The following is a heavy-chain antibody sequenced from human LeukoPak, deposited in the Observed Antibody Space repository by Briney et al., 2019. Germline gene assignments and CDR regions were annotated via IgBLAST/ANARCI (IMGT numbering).Heavy chain of an antibody. CDR3: SRDGLSVVSSFRFGAFDI. CDR2: IRSKPYGGTA. J-gene: IGHJ3*02. V-gene: IGHV3-49*04. CDR1: GFNFGDYG. Sequence: GGSLRLSCTGSGFNFGDYGISWARQAPGKGLEWVGFIRSKPYGGTAQYAASVRGRFNISRDDSKSIAFLQMSSMETEDTAVYYCSRDGLSVVSSFRFGAFDIWGQGTMVSVSS. D-gene: IGHD2-21*01.